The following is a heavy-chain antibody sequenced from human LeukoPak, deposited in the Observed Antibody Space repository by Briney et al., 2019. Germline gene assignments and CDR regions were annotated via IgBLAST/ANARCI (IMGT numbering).Heavy chain of an antibody. J-gene: IGHJ4*02. V-gene: IGHV1-2*02. D-gene: IGHD6-19*01. Sequence: ASVKVSCKAPGYTFTGYYMHWVRQAPGQGLEWMGWINPNSGGTNYAQKFQGRVTMTRDTSISTAYMELSRLRSDDTAVYYCARAEEYSSGWYLGYWGQGTLVTVSS. CDR3: ARAEEYSSGWYLGY. CDR2: INPNSGGT. CDR1: GYTFTGYY.